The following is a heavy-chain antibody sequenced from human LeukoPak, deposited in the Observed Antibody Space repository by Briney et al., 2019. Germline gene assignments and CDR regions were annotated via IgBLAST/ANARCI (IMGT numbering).Heavy chain of an antibody. D-gene: IGHD3-22*01. CDR3: AVDPYYYDSGWFDF. CDR1: GYTFTSYY. J-gene: IGHJ5*01. V-gene: IGHV1-46*01. CDR2: INPTGSST. Sequence: GASVKVSCKTSGYTFTSYYMHWVRQAPGQGLERMGVINPTGSSTNYAEKFQGRVTMTRDTSTSTAYMELSSLRSEDTAVYYCAVDPYYYDSGWFDFWGQGTLVIVSS.